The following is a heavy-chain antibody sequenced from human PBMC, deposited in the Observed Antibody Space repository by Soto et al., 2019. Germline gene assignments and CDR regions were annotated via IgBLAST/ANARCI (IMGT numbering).Heavy chain of an antibody. J-gene: IGHJ6*02. CDR1: GGTFSSYA. CDR3: ARGTWYPTNYYYYGMDV. CDR2: IIPIFGTA. D-gene: IGHD6-13*01. Sequence: GASVKVSCKASGGTFSSYAISWVRQAPGQGLEWMGGIIPIFGTANYAQKFQGRVTITADESTSTAYMELSSLRSEDTAVYYCARGTWYPTNYYYYGMDVWGQGTTVTVSS. V-gene: IGHV1-69*13.